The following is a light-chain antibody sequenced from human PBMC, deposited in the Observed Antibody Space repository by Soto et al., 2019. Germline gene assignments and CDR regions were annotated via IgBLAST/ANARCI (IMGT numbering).Light chain of an antibody. J-gene: IGLJ3*02. Sequence: QSALTQPASVSGSPGQSITISCTGTSSDVGGYSYVSWYQQHPGKAPKVMIYEVTNRPSGVSNRFSGSKSGNTASLTISGRQAEDEADYYCSSYTSSSIWVFGGGTKLTVL. CDR1: SSDVGGYSY. CDR3: SSYTSSSIWV. CDR2: EVT. V-gene: IGLV2-14*01.